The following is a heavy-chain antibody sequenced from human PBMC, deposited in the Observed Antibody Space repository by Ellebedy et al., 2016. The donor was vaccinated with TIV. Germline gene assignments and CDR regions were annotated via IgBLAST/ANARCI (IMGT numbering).Heavy chain of an antibody. V-gene: IGHV3-23*01. CDR2: ISGGGST. Sequence: GESLKISXAASGFTSSTYAMSWVRQAPGQGLEWFSGISGGGSTSYADSVKGRFTISRDNSKNTLSLQMNSLRAEDTAVYYCAKALYGGNFWGQGTLVTVSS. J-gene: IGHJ4*02. CDR1: GFTSSTYA. CDR3: AKALYGGNF. D-gene: IGHD4-23*01.